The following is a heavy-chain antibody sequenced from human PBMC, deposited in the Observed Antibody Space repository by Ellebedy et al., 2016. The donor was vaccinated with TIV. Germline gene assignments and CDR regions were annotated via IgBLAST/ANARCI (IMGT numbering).Heavy chain of an antibody. V-gene: IGHV4-34*01. CDR1: GFTLSNYY. Sequence: ESLKISXAASGFTLSNYYMSWVRQPPGKGLEWIGEIYHTGSTNYNPSLKSRVTISVDTSKNQFSLKLSSVTAADTAVYYCARGEDTMVPDYWGQGTLVTVSS. J-gene: IGHJ4*02. CDR2: IYHTGST. D-gene: IGHD3-10*01. CDR3: ARGEDTMVPDY.